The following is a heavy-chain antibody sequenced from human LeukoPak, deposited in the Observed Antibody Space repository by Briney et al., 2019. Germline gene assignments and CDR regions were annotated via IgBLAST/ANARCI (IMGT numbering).Heavy chain of an antibody. Sequence: PSETLSLTCTVSGGSISSYYWSWIRQPAGKGLEWIGYIYYSGNTNYNPSLKTRVTISVDTSKSQFSLKLSSVTAADTAVYYCARHCSGGRCNSVFDYWGQGILVTVSS. CDR3: ARHCSGGRCNSVFDY. V-gene: IGHV4-59*08. D-gene: IGHD2-15*01. J-gene: IGHJ4*02. CDR1: GGSISSYY. CDR2: IYYSGNT.